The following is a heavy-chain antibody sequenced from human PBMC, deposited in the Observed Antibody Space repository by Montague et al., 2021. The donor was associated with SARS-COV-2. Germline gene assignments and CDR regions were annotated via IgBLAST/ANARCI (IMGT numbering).Heavy chain of an antibody. J-gene: IGHJ6*02. V-gene: IGHV1-8*01. CDR3: AKGRNFQLLVEYHYGTDV. Sequence: SVKVSCTASAYTFTSFDIHLLRQAPGQGLEWMGWVNPNSANTGYSQKFQGRVTMTRNIAVSTAYMELSSLRSEDTAVYYCAKGRNFQLLVEYHYGTDVWGQGTTITVSS. CDR1: AYTFTSFD. CDR2: VNPNSANT. D-gene: IGHD2-2*01.